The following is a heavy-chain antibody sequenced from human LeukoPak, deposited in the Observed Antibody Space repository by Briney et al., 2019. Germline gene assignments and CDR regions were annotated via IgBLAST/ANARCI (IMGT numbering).Heavy chain of an antibody. CDR2: INHSGST. Sequence: SETLSLTCAVYGGSFSGYNWSWIRQPPGKGLEWIGEINHSGSTNYNPSLKSRVTISVDTSKNQFSLKLSSVTAAVRAVYYCARWEGGSYYDFDYWGQGTLVTVSS. J-gene: IGHJ4*02. CDR3: ARWEGGSYYDFDY. D-gene: IGHD1-26*01. V-gene: IGHV4-34*01. CDR1: GGSFSGYN.